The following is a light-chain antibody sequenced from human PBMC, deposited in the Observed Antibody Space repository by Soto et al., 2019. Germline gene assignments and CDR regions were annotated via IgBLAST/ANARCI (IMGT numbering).Light chain of an antibody. CDR2: DSS. V-gene: IGKV1-33*01. Sequence: DVQLTQSSSSLSASVGDRVIITCQASHSIANSLNWFQQKPGKAPELLISDSSHLEARVPSRFSGSRSGTDFTLTISNLQPEDFATYYCQQYEDLPLTFGGGTKVDSK. J-gene: IGKJ4*01. CDR1: HSIANS. CDR3: QQYEDLPLT.